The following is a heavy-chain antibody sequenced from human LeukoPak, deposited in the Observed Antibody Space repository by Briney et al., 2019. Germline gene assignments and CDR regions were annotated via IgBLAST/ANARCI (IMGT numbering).Heavy chain of an antibody. J-gene: IGHJ4*02. Sequence: ASVKVSCKASGYTFTGYGISWVRQAPGQGLEWMGWISAYNGNTNYAQKLQGRVTMTTDTSTSTAYMELRSLRSDDTAVYYCAREPYYDSSGYPVDYWGQGTLVTVSS. CDR1: GYTFTGYG. CDR2: ISAYNGNT. V-gene: IGHV1-18*01. CDR3: AREPYYDSSGYPVDY. D-gene: IGHD3-22*01.